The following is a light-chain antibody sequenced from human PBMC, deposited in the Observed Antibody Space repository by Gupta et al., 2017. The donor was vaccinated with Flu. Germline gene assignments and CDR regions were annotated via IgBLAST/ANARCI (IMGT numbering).Light chain of an antibody. CDR1: RLGDVY. CDR3: QAWDSGTCG. V-gene: IGLV3-1*01. Sequence: SYGLTQPPSVSVSPGQTASVTCSGDRLGDVYVSWYQQKPGQSPVLVIYQDTQRPSGIPERFSGSNAGNTATLTISGTQAMDEADYYCQAWDSGTCGFGGGTKLTVL. CDR2: QDT. J-gene: IGLJ2*01.